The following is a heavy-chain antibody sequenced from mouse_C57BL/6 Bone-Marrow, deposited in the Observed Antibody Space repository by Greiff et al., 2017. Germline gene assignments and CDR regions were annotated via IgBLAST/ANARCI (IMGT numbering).Heavy chain of an antibody. Sequence: EVMLVESEGGLVQPGSSMKLSCTASGFTFSDYYMAWVRQVPEKGLEWVANINYDGSSTYYLDSLKSRFIISRDNAKNILYLQMSSLKSEDTATYYCARSNWDVFDYWGQGTTLTVSS. CDR3: ARSNWDVFDY. V-gene: IGHV5-16*01. J-gene: IGHJ2*01. D-gene: IGHD4-1*01. CDR1: GFTFSDYY. CDR2: INYDGSST.